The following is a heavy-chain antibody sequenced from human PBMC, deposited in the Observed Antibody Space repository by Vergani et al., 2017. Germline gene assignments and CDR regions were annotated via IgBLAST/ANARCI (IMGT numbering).Heavy chain of an antibody. D-gene: IGHD3-16*02. CDR3: ARDGGAGNDYVWGSYRLRYYYYGMDV. V-gene: IGHV3-30-3*01. CDR1: GFTFSSYA. Sequence: QVQLVESGGGVVQPGRSLRLSCAASGFTFSSYAMHWVRQAPGKGLEWVAVISYDGSNKYYADSVKGRFTISRDNSKNTLYLQMNSLRAEDTAVYYCARDGGAGNDYVWGSYRLRYYYYGMDVWGQGTTVTVSS. J-gene: IGHJ6*02. CDR2: ISYDGSNK.